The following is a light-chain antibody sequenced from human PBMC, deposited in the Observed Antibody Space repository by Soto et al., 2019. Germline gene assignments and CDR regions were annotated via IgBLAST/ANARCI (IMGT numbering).Light chain of an antibody. CDR1: QTVSSN. CDR2: GAS. Sequence: EIVMTQSPATLSVSPGERATLSCRASQTVSSNLAWYQQKPGQAPRLLIYGASTRATGVPARFSGSGSGTEFTLTISSLQSEHFAVYYCQQYHNWTPQYTFGQGTKVQIK. J-gene: IGKJ2*01. V-gene: IGKV3-15*01. CDR3: QQYHNWTPQYT.